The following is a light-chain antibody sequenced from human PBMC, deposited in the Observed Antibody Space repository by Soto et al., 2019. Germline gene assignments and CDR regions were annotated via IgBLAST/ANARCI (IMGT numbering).Light chain of an antibody. Sequence: QSVLTQPASVSGSPGQSITISCTGTSSDVGGYNYVSWYQQHPGKAPKLMIYDVSNRPSGVSIRFSGSKSGNTASLTISGLQAEDEADYYCSSYTGSSTLVFGGGTKVTVL. CDR3: SSYTGSSTLV. CDR1: SSDVGGYNY. J-gene: IGLJ2*01. V-gene: IGLV2-14*01. CDR2: DVS.